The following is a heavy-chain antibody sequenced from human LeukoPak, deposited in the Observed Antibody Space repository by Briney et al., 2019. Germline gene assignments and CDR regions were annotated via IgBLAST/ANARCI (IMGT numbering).Heavy chain of an antibody. V-gene: IGHV4-61*01. CDR2: IYYSEST. D-gene: IGHD6-13*01. CDR3: AGSIAAAGRGYFQH. Sequence: SETLSLTCTVSGGSVSSGSYYWSWIRQPPGKGLEWIGYIYYSESTNYNPSLKSRVTISVDTSKNQFSLKLSSVTAADTAVYYCAGSIAAAGRGYFQHWGQGTLVTVSS. CDR1: GGSVSSGSYY. J-gene: IGHJ1*01.